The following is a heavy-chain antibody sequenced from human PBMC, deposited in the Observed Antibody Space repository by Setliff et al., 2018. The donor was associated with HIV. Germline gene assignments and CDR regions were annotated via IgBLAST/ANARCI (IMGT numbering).Heavy chain of an antibody. CDR3: ARVPFRSAWFSGGHDAFDI. CDR1: GGTFNSFA. J-gene: IGHJ3*02. V-gene: IGHV1-18*01. D-gene: IGHD6-19*01. Sequence: GASVKVSCKASGGTFNSFAINWVRQAPGQGLEWVGWISTYNGNTNYAQKLQGRVAMTTETSTSTAYMEMRSLRSDDTAVYYCARVPFRSAWFSGGHDAFDIWGQGTMVTVSS. CDR2: ISTYNGNT.